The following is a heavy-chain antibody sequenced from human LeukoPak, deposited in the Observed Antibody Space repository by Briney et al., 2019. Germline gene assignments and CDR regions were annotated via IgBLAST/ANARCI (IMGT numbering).Heavy chain of an antibody. V-gene: IGHV1-3*01. CDR3: ARMDLYCGGDCYSGSDY. D-gene: IGHD2-21*02. J-gene: IGHJ4*02. Sequence: ASVKVSCKDSGYTFTSYAMHWVRQAPGQRLEWMGWINAGNGNTKYSQKFQGRVTITRDTSASTAYMELSSLRSEDTAVYYCARMDLYCGGDCYSGSDYWGQGTLVTVSS. CDR1: GYTFTSYA. CDR2: INAGNGNT.